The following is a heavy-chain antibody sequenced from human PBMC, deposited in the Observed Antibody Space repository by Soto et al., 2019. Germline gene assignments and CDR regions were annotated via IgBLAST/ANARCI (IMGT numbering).Heavy chain of an antibody. D-gene: IGHD3-10*01. J-gene: IGHJ4*02. CDR1: GFTFSSYG. CDR3: ARPYGSGSFPFDY. CDR2: IWYDGSNK. Sequence: QVQLVESGGGVVQPGRSLRLSCAASGFTFSSYGMHWVRQAPGKGLEGVAVIWYDGSNKYYAESVKGRFTISRDNSKNTLYLQMTSLRADDTAVYYCARPYGSGSFPFDYWGQGTLVTVSS. V-gene: IGHV3-33*01.